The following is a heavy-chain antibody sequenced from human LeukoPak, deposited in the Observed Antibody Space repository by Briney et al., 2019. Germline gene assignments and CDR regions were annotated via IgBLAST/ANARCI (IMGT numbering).Heavy chain of an antibody. CDR1: GFTFSSYG. CDR3: AKATGTFYYFDY. Sequence: GGSLRLSCAASGFTFSSYGMHWVRQAPGKGLEWVAFIRYDGSNKYYADSVKGRFTISRDNSKNTLYLQMNSLRAEDTAVYYCAKATGTFYYFDYWGQGTLVTVSS. CDR2: IRYDGSNK. V-gene: IGHV3-30*02. J-gene: IGHJ4*02. D-gene: IGHD1-1*01.